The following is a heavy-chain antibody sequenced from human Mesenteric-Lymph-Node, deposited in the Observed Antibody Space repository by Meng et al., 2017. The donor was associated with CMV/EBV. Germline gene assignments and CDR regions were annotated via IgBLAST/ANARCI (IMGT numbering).Heavy chain of an antibody. Sequence: GESLKISCAASGFTVSSNYMSWVRQAPGKGLEWVGQIRSKSDGGTTDYAAPVKGRVIVSRDDSKNMLFLQMNSLKTEDTAVYYCVTDECSATRCRYGSYYYGMDFWGQGTTVTVSS. CDR1: GFTVSSNY. CDR2: IRSKSDGGTT. D-gene: IGHD2-2*01. J-gene: IGHJ6*02. CDR3: VTDECSATRCRYGSYYYGMDF. V-gene: IGHV3-15*01.